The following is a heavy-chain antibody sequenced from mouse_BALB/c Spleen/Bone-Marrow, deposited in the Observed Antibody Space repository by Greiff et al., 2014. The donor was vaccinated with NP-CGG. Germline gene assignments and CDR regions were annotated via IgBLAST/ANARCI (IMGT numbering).Heavy chain of an antibody. V-gene: IGHV5-6*01. J-gene: IGHJ2*01. CDR3: ARQYGNYWDYFDY. Sequence: VQLQQSGGDLVKPGGSLKLSCAASGFTFSSYGMSWVRQTPDKGLEWVATISSGGSYTYYPDSVKGRFTISRDNAKNTLYLQMSSLKSEDTAMYYCARQYGNYWDYFDYWGQGTTLTVSS. CDR2: ISSGGSYT. D-gene: IGHD2-10*02. CDR1: GFTFSSYG.